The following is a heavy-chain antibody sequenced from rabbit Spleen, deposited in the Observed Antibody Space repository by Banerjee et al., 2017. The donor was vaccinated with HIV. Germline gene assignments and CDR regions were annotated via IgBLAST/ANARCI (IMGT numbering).Heavy chain of an antibody. CDR2: IDLLFGTT. V-gene: IGHV1S47*01. CDR3: ARASIYNGDGDDKGFNL. J-gene: IGHJ4*01. Sequence: QEQLVESGGGLVQPGGSLKLSCKASGFDFSRTGVSWGRQAPGKGLEWSGYIDLLFGTTYYATWVNGHLTFSIHNAQNSLYLQLHSLTAADTDTYVCARASIYNGDGDDKGFNLLSPGPLVTV. D-gene: IGHD2-1*01. CDR1: GFDFSRTG.